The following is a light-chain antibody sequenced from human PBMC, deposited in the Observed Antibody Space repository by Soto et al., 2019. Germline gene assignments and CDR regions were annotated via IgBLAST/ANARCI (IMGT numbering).Light chain of an antibody. J-gene: IGKJ1*01. CDR2: WAS. V-gene: IGKV4-1*01. CDR1: QSLLHSSDNRNY. CDR3: QQYYSTPWT. Sequence: EIVMAQFPETLAVSVGKRATIKCRSSQSLLHSSDNRNYLTWYQQKPGQPPKLLIYWASTRQSGVPDRFSGSGSGTDFTLTINSLQAEDVAVYYCQQYYSTPWTFGQGTKVEIK.